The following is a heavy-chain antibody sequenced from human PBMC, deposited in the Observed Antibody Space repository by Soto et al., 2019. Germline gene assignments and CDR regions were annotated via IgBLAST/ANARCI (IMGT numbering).Heavy chain of an antibody. D-gene: IGHD6-19*01. V-gene: IGHV1-69*13. Sequence: PVKVSCKASRVAFSKFIVTWVRQAPGLGLEWVGGIIPIFGTANYAQKFQGRVTITADESTSTSYMEVNNLRSEDTAVYYCAKVRYSSPMGYYYGMDVWGQGTTVTVSS. CDR3: AKVRYSSPMGYYYGMDV. J-gene: IGHJ6*02. CDR1: RVAFSKFI. CDR2: IIPIFGTA.